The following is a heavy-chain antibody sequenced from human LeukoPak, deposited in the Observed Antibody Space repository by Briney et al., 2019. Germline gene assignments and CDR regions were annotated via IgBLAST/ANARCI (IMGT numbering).Heavy chain of an antibody. Sequence: TGGSLRLSCAASGFTFNKYWMSWVRQAPGKGLEWVANIKEDGSEKNYVDSVKGRLTISRDNAEKSLYLQMNSLRAEDTAVYYCARDEIGGSFEYWGQGTQVTVSS. CDR3: ARDEIGGSFEY. D-gene: IGHD1-26*01. CDR1: GFTFNKYW. CDR2: IKEDGSEK. J-gene: IGHJ4*02. V-gene: IGHV3-7*01.